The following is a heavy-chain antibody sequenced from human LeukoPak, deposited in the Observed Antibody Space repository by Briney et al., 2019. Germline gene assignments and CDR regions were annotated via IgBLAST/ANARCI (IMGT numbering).Heavy chain of an antibody. CDR3: AKDKDKNMVYYFDY. CDR1: GFTFNSYA. V-gene: IGHV3-23*01. Sequence: PGGSLRLSCAASGFTFNSYAMSWVRQAPGKGLEWVSVISGSGGSTYYADSVKGRFTISRDNSKNTLYLQMNSLRAEDTAVYYCAKDKDKNMVYYFDYWGQGTLVTVSS. D-gene: IGHD2-8*01. J-gene: IGHJ4*02. CDR2: ISGSGGST.